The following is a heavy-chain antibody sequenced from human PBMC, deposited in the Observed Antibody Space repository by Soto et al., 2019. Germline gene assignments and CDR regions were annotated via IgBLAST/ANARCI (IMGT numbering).Heavy chain of an antibody. CDR1: GFIFSTYG. CDR2: ISYDGSNQ. J-gene: IGHJ3*02. Sequence: QVQLVESGGGVVQPGRSLRLSCAASGFIFSTYGMPWVRQAPGKGLEWVAVISYDGSNQYYEDSVKGRFTISRDNSKNKLYLQMNILRVEDTAVYYCAKSCSVSHGAFEMWGQGTMDNVS. V-gene: IGHV3-30*18. D-gene: IGHD3-10*02. CDR3: AKSCSVSHGAFEM.